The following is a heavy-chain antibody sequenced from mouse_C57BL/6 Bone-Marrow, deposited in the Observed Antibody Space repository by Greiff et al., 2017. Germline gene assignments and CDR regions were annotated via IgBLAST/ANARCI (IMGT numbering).Heavy chain of an antibody. CDR2: ISSGGSYT. V-gene: IGHV5-6*01. CDR1: GFTFSSYG. J-gene: IGHJ2*01. Sequence: EVKLMESGGDLVKPGGSLKLSCAASGFTFSSYGMSWVRQTPDQRLEWVATISSGGSYTYYPDSVKGRFTISRDNAKNTLYLQMSSLKSEDTAMYYCARQGGGFDYWGQGTTLTVSS. CDR3: ARQGGGFDY.